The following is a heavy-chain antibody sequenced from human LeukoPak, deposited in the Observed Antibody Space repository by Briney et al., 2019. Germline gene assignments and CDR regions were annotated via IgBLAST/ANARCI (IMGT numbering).Heavy chain of an antibody. Sequence: GRSLRLSCAASGFTFSSYGMHWVRQAPGKGLEWVAVISYDGGNKYYADSVKGRFTISRDNSKNTLYLQMNSLRAEDTAVYYCAAIGYSSGWSPGWGQGTLVTVSS. D-gene: IGHD6-19*01. CDR2: ISYDGGNK. V-gene: IGHV3-30*03. J-gene: IGHJ4*02. CDR1: GFTFSSYG. CDR3: AAIGYSSGWSPG.